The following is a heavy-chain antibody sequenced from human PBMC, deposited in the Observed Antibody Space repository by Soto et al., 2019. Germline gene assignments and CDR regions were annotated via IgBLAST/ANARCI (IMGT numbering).Heavy chain of an antibody. Sequence: QVQLVESGGGVVQPGRSLRLSCAASGFTFSSYGMHWVRQAPGKGLEWVAVIWYDGSNKYYADSVKGRFTISRDNSKNTLYLQMNSLRAEDTAVYYCARDLDEAAMVGATIDYWGQGTLVTVSS. CDR3: ARDLDEAAMVGATIDY. CDR1: GFTFSSYG. V-gene: IGHV3-33*01. D-gene: IGHD5-18*01. J-gene: IGHJ4*02. CDR2: IWYDGSNK.